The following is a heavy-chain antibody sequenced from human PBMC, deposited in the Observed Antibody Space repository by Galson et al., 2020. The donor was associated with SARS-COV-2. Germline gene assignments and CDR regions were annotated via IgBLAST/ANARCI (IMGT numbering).Heavy chain of an antibody. Sequence: GESLKISCKASGYTFTNYDINWVRQAAGQGLEWMGWMNPNSGNAGYARKFQGRVTITRNTSISTAYMELSSLRPEDTAVYYCARGSYGSGGYRSKRRDVWFDPWGQGTLFTVSS. D-gene: IGHD3-10*01. CDR3: ARGSYGSGGYRSKRRDVWFDP. CDR1: GYTFTNYD. CDR2: MNPNSGNA. V-gene: IGHV1-8*03. J-gene: IGHJ5*02.